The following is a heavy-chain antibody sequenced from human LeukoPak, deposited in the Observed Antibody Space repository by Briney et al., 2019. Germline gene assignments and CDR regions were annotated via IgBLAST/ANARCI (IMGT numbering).Heavy chain of an antibody. CDR3: ARKAPSDWYFDL. D-gene: IGHD3-3*01. CDR1: GFTFSSYA. Sequence: GGSLRLSCAASGFTFSSYAMSWVRQAPGKGLEWVSSISSSSSYIYYADSVKGRFTISRDNAKNSLYLQMNSLRAEDTAVYYCARKAPSDWYFDLWGRGTLVTVSS. CDR2: ISSSSSYI. V-gene: IGHV3-21*01. J-gene: IGHJ2*01.